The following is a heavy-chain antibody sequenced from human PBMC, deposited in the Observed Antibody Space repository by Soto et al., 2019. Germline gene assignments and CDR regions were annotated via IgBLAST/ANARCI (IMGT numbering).Heavy chain of an antibody. CDR1: GFTFSSYC. D-gene: IGHD2-15*01. J-gene: IGHJ6*02. V-gene: IGHV3-30*18. CDR3: AKLPNGRYYYYGMDV. CDR2: ISYDGSNK. Sequence: LSTSWCAPGFTFSSYCVHRVPQSPGKGLEWVAVISYDGSNKYYADSVKGRFTISRDNSKNTLYLQMNSLRAEDTAVYYCAKLPNGRYYYYGMDVWGQGTTVTVSS.